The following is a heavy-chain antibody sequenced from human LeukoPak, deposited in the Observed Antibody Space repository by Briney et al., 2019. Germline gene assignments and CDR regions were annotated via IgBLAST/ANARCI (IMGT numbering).Heavy chain of an antibody. CDR2: MNPNSDNT. CDR1: GYTFTSYD. Sequence: ASVKVSCKASGYTFTSYDINWVRQATGQGLEWMGWMNPNSDNTGYAQKFQGRVTMTRNTSISTAYMELSSLRSEDTAVYYCASPGEYYYDSSGYYKYFQHWGQGTLVTVSS. J-gene: IGHJ1*01. CDR3: ASPGEYYYDSSGYYKYFQH. D-gene: IGHD3-22*01. V-gene: IGHV1-8*01.